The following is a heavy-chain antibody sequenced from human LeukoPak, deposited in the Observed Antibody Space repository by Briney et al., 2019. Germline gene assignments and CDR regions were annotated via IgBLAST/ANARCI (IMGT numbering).Heavy chain of an antibody. D-gene: IGHD4-17*01. CDR3: ARDLTTVTKGMDV. J-gene: IGHJ6*02. Sequence: SETLSLTCTVSGGSINGYHWSWIRQPPGKGLEWIGNIHSRGSTNYNPSLRSRVTISVDTSKNQFSVSLNSVTAADTAVYFCARDLTTVTKGMDVWGQGTTVTVSS. CDR1: GGSINGYH. CDR2: IHSRGST. V-gene: IGHV4-59*01.